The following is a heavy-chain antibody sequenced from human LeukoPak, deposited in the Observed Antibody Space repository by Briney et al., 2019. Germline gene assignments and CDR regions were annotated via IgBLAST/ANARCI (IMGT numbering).Heavy chain of an antibody. CDR1: GFTFSSYA. D-gene: IGHD3-22*01. J-gene: IGHJ3*02. V-gene: IGHV3-7*01. CDR3: ASGYYDSSGYQWGDAFDI. CDR2: IKQDGSEK. Sequence: GGSLRLSCAASGFTFSSYAMSWVRQAPGKGLEWVANIKQDGSEKYYVDSVKGRFTISRDNAKNSLYLQMNSLRAEDTAVYYCASGYYDSSGYQWGDAFDIWGQGTMVTVSS.